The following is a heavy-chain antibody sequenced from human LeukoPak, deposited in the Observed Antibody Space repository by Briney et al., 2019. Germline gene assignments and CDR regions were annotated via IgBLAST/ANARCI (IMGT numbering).Heavy chain of an antibody. Sequence: SETLSLTCTVSGGSVSSGSYYWSWIRQPPGKGLEWIGEINHSGSTNYNPSLKSRVTISVDTSKNQFSLKLSSVTAADTAVYYCARYGYSYGYGDYWGQGTLVTVSS. D-gene: IGHD5-18*01. J-gene: IGHJ4*02. CDR2: INHSGST. V-gene: IGHV4-39*07. CDR3: ARYGYSYGYGDY. CDR1: GGSVSSGSYY.